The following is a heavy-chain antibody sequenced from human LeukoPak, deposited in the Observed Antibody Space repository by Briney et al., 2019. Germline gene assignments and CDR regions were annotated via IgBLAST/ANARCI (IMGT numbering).Heavy chain of an antibody. D-gene: IGHD1-26*01. J-gene: IGHJ3*02. CDR1: AYTFTSYG. Sequence: ASVKVSCKASAYTFTSYGISWVRQAPGQGLEWMGGFDPEDGETIYAQKFQGRVTMTEDTSTDTAYMELSSLRSEDTAVYYCATPRRLVGATTHAFDIWGQGTMVTVSS. V-gene: IGHV1-24*01. CDR2: FDPEDGET. CDR3: ATPRRLVGATTHAFDI.